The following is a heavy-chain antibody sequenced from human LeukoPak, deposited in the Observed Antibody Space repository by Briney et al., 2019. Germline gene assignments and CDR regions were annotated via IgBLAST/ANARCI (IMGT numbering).Heavy chain of an antibody. CDR2: LSGSGGST. V-gene: IGHV3-23*01. Sequence: PGGSLRLSCAASGFTFTSYAMTWVRQAPGKGLEWVSALSGSGGSTYYADSVKGRFTISRDNSKNTLYLQMNSLRADDTAVYYCAKRSGSYGPFDYWARESWSPSPQ. CDR3: AKRSGSYGPFDY. CDR1: GFTFTSYA. D-gene: IGHD3-10*01. J-gene: IGHJ4*02.